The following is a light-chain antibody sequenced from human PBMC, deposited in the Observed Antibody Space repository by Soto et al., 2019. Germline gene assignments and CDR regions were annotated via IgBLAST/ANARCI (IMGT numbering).Light chain of an antibody. CDR3: NSYTSSSTYV. Sequence: ALTQPASVSGSPGQSITISCTGTTSDVGRYNYVSWYQQHPGKAPKLIIYDVSNRPSGVSNRFSGSKSGNTASLTISGLQAEDEADYYCNSYTSSSTYVFGTGTKVTVL. J-gene: IGLJ1*01. V-gene: IGLV2-14*01. CDR1: TSDVGRYNY. CDR2: DVS.